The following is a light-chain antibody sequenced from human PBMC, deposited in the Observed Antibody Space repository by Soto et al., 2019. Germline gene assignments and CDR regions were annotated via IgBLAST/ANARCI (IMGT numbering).Light chain of an antibody. CDR2: GTS. V-gene: IGKV1-39*01. J-gene: IGKJ3*01. CDR1: QNITNF. CDR3: QQSYRSPLN. Sequence: DIQMTQSPLSLSASVGESVTITCRASQNITNFLNWYQQKPGKPPRLLIFGTSSLQSGVPSRLRGSRSETDFSLTISGLQPEDFATYICQQSYRSPLNFGPGTRVA.